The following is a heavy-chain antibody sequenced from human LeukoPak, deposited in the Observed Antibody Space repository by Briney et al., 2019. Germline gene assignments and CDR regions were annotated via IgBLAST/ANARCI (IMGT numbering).Heavy chain of an antibody. CDR2: ASGSGGST. J-gene: IGHJ4*02. Sequence: GGSLRLSCAASGFTFTNYAMSWVRQAPGKGLEWVSTASGSGGSTYYADSVKGRFTISRDNSKNSLYLQINSLRAEDTAVYYCAKGLLITILGSLDYWGQGTLVTVSS. CDR1: GFTFTNYA. V-gene: IGHV3-23*01. CDR3: AKGLLITILGSLDY. D-gene: IGHD3-3*01.